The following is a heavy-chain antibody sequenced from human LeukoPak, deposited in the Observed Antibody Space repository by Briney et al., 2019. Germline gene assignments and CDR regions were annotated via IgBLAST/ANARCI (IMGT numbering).Heavy chain of an antibody. CDR1: GASISGSGYY. V-gene: IGHV4-39*01. Sequence: PSETLSLTCAVSGASISGSGYYLGWIRQPPGKGLEWIGNIYYSGSTYYNPSLKSRVTISVDTSKNQFSLKLSSVTAADTAVYYCARRPDSSGYYYWFDPWGQGTLVTVSS. CDR3: ARRPDSSGYYYWFDP. CDR2: IYYSGST. D-gene: IGHD3-22*01. J-gene: IGHJ5*02.